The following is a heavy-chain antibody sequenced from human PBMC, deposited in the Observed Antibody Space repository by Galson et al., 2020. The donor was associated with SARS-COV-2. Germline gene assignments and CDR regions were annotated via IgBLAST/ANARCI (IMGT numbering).Heavy chain of an antibody. CDR3: ARSLDYGDVFDY. D-gene: IGHD4-17*01. Sequence: GGSLRLSCAASGFTVSSNYMSWVRQAPGKGLEWVSVIYSGGSTYYADSVKGRFTISRDNSKNTLYLQMNSLRAEDTAVYYCARSLDYGDVFDYWGQGTLVTVSS. V-gene: IGHV3-66*01. CDR2: IYSGGST. CDR1: GFTVSSNY. J-gene: IGHJ4*02.